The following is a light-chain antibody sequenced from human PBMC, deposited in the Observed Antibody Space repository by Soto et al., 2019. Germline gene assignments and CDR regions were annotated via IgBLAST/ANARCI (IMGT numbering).Light chain of an antibody. CDR2: EVS. J-gene: IGLJ1*01. CDR1: SSDVGGYNY. Sequence: SALTQPASVSGSPGQSITISCTGTSSDVGGYNYVSWYQQHPGKAPKLMIYEVSTRPSGDSNRFSGSKSGNTASLSISACQAEVEVDYFSSSYTSSSTLVFGTGTKVTVL. V-gene: IGLV2-14*01. CDR3: SSYTSSSTLV.